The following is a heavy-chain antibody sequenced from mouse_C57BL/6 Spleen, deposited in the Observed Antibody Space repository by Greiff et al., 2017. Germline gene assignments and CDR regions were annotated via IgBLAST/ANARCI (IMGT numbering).Heavy chain of an antibody. D-gene: IGHD2-12*01. Sequence: EVHLVESGGDLVKPGGSLKLSCAASGFTFSSYGMSWVRQTPDKRLEWVATISSGGSYTYYPDSVKGRFTISRDNAKNTLYLQMSSLKSEDTAMYYCARHYDNYFDYWGQGTTLTVSS. V-gene: IGHV5-6*01. CDR3: ARHYDNYFDY. CDR2: ISSGGSYT. CDR1: GFTFSSYG. J-gene: IGHJ2*01.